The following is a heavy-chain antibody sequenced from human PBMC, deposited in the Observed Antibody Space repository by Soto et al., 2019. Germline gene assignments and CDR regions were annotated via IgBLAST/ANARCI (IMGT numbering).Heavy chain of an antibody. J-gene: IGHJ4*02. CDR3: ARGPLE. V-gene: IGHV1-2*02. CDR2: IDPDSGDT. CDR1: GYTFTGYY. Sequence: ASVKVSCKAPGYTFTGYYLHWVRQAPGQGPEWVGKIDPDSGDTDQSQKFQGRVTLTRDTAIDTAYMELTRLTLDDTAIYYCARGPLEWGQGTLVTVSS.